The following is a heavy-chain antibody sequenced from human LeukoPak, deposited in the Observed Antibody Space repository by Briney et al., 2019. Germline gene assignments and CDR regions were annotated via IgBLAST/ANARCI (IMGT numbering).Heavy chain of an antibody. CDR2: IYYSGRT. CDR1: AGSISSYY. Sequence: SQTLSLTCTVSAGSISSYYCSWIRQPPGKGLGWIGYIYYSGRTNYNPSVKSRVTISVDTSKNQFSLKLSSVTAADTAVYYCARIRDGYAEYYLDYWGQGTLVTVSS. D-gene: IGHD5-24*01. CDR3: ARIRDGYAEYYLDY. V-gene: IGHV4-59*08. J-gene: IGHJ4*02.